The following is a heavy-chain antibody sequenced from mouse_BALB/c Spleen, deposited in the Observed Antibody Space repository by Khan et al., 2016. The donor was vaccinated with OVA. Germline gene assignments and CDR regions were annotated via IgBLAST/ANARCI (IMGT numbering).Heavy chain of an antibody. D-gene: IGHD1-1*02. CDR1: GFTFSSYY. V-gene: IGHV1S81*02. CDR2: INPTNGGT. J-gene: IGHJ3*01. Sequence: QVQLQQPGAELVKPGASVKLSCKASGFTFSSYYMYWVKQRPGQGLEWIGEINPTNGGTNFNAQFKSKATLTVDRSSSPASLQLSSLPSEASPVSDGKSSGYGSVAYWGQGTLVTGSA. CDR3: KSSGYGSVAY.